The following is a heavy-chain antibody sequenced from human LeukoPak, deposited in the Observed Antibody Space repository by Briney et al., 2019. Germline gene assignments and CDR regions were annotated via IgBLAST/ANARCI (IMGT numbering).Heavy chain of an antibody. CDR1: GYTFTGYY. CDR3: ARGRHSTSGPSHY. J-gene: IGHJ4*02. CDR2: INPNSGGT. D-gene: IGHD5-12*01. V-gene: IGHV1-2*02. Sequence: ASVKVSCTASGYTFTGYYMHWVRQAPGQGLEWMGWINPNSGGTNYAQKFQGRVTMTRDTSIRTAYMELSRLRSDDTAVYYCARGRHSTSGPSHYWGQGTLVTVSS.